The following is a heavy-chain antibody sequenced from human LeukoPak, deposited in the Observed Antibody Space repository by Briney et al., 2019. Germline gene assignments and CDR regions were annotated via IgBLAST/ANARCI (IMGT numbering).Heavy chain of an antibody. J-gene: IGHJ4*02. CDR2: FDPEDGET. CDR1: GYTLTELS. CDR3: ATHVLLWSNYFDY. Sequence: APVKVSCKVSGYTLTELSMHWVRQAPGKGLEWMGGFDPEDGETIYAQKFQGRVTMTEDTSTDAAYMELSSLRSEDTAVYYCATHVLLWSNYFDYWGQGTLVTVSS. D-gene: IGHD3-10*01. V-gene: IGHV1-24*01.